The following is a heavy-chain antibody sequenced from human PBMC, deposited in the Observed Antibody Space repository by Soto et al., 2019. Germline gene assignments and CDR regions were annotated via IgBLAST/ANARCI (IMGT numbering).Heavy chain of an antibody. Sequence: QVQLVQSGAEVKKPGSSVKVSCKASVGSFSSYAISWVRQAPGQGLEWMGGIIPIFGTADYAQKFQGRVTITADESTSTTYMELSSLRSEDTAVYYCAGKYQLNYYYGMDVWGQGTTVTVSS. J-gene: IGHJ6*02. CDR2: IIPIFGTA. CDR1: VGSFSSYA. V-gene: IGHV1-69*12. D-gene: IGHD2-2*01. CDR3: AGKYQLNYYYGMDV.